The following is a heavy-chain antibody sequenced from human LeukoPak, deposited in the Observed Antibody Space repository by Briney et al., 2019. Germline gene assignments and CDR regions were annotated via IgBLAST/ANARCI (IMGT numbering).Heavy chain of an antibody. CDR1: GFTFSSYA. V-gene: IGHV3-23*01. D-gene: IGHD3-10*01. J-gene: IGHJ4*02. CDR2: ISGSGGST. Sequence: GGSLRLSCAASGFTFSSYAMSWVRQAPGKGLEWVSAISGSGGSTYYADSVKGRFTISRDNSKNTLYLQMNSLRAEDTAVYYCAEDREAEGYFDYWGQGTLVTVSS. CDR3: AEDREAEGYFDY.